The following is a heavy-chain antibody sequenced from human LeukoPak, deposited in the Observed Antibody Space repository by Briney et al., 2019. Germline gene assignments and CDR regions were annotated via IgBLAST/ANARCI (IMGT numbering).Heavy chain of an antibody. CDR3: AKDAGNYGDSNYFDY. CDR1: GFTFSSYG. V-gene: IGHV3-30*02. J-gene: IGHJ4*02. D-gene: IGHD4-17*01. CDR2: IRYDGSNK. Sequence: GGSLRLSCAASGFTFSSYGMHWVRQAPGKGLEWVAFIRYDGSNKYYADSVKGRFTISRDNSKNTLYLQMNSLRAEDTAVYYCAKDAGNYGDSNYFDYWGQETLVTVSS.